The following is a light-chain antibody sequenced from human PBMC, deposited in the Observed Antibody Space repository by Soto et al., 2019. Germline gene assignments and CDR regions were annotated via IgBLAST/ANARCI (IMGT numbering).Light chain of an antibody. CDR2: EVS. V-gene: IGLV2-8*01. CDR1: SSDVGAYNY. CDR3: SSYGGSNPL. J-gene: IGLJ2*01. Sequence: QSALTQPPSASGSPGQSVTISCTGTSSDVGAYNYVSWYQQHPGKAPKLMIYEVSKRPSGVPDRFSGSKSGNTASLTVSGLQAEDEAEYYCSSYGGSNPLFGGGTKLTVL.